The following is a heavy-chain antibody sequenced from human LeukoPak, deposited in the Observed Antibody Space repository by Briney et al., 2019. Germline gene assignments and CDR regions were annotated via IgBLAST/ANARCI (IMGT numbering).Heavy chain of an antibody. CDR3: ARFCNYYDSSGYYYGFDA. CDR1: GGSISSYY. V-gene: IGHV4-59*01. D-gene: IGHD3-22*01. J-gene: IGHJ5*02. Sequence: SETLSLTCTVSGGSISSYYWSWIRQPPGKGLEWIGYIYYSGSTNYNPSLKSRVTISVDTSKNQFSLKLSSVTAADTAVYYCARFCNYYDSSGYYYGFDAWGQGTLVTVSS. CDR2: IYYSGST.